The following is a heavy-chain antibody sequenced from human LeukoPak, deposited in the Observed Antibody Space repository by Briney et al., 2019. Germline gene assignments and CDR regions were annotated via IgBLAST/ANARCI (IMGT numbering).Heavy chain of an antibody. CDR2: IYYSGST. CDR1: GGSISSSSYY. CDR3: ARWSENAFDI. D-gene: IGHD3-3*01. J-gene: IGHJ3*02. V-gene: IGHV4-39*07. Sequence: PSETLSLTCTVSGGSISSSSYYWGWIRQPPGKGLEWIGSIYYSGSTYYNPSLKSRVTISVDTSKNQFSLKLSSVTAADTAVYYCARWSENAFDIWGQGTMVTVSS.